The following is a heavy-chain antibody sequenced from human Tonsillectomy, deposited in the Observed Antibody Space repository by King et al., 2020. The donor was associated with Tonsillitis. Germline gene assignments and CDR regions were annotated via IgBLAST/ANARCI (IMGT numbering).Heavy chain of an antibody. CDR1: GYTFTDYY. CDR2: INPATGAT. V-gene: IGHV1-2*04. CDR3: ARKEYSYGMDI. J-gene: IGHJ6*02. Sequence: LRLVQSGAEVRKPGASVKVSCKAVGYTFTDYYLHWVRQAPGEGLEWMGWINPATGATYYAQKFQDWVTMTRDTSITTAYMELSRLKSDDTAIYYCARKEYSYGMDIWGQGTTVTVSS. D-gene: IGHD6-6*01.